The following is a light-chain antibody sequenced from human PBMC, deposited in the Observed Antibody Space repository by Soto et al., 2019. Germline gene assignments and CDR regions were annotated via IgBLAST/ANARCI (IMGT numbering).Light chain of an antibody. CDR3: QQHINWPLT. CDR2: EAS. V-gene: IGKV3-11*01. Sequence: EVVLTQSPATLSVSPGEGVTLSCRASQTVSSSLAWYQQKPGQAPRLLIYEASNRATGIPARFSGSGSGADFTLTISSLEPEDFALYYCQQHINWPLTFGGGTKVDIK. J-gene: IGKJ4*01. CDR1: QTVSSS.